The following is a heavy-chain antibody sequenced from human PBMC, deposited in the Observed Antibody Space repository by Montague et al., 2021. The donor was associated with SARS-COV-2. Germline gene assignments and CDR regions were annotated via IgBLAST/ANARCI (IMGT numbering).Heavy chain of an antibody. CDR2: IYYSGSI. J-gene: IGHJ5*02. CDR3: ARGGDMNWFDP. CDR1: GGSISSYY. Sequence: SETLSLTRTVSGGSISSYYWSWIRQPPGKGLEWIGYIYYSGSINYNPSLKSRVTISVDASKNQFSLKLSSVTAADTAVYYCARGGDMNWFDPWGQGTLVTVSS. V-gene: IGHV4-59*01. D-gene: IGHD2-21*01.